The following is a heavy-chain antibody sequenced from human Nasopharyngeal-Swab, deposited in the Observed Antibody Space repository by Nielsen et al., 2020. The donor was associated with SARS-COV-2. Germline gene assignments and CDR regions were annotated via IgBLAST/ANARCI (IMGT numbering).Heavy chain of an antibody. D-gene: IGHD6-19*01. V-gene: IGHV4-38-2*01. Sequence: ESLKISCAASGFTFSDYYWGWIRQPPGKGLEWIGSIYYSGSTYYNPSLKSRVTISVDTSKNQFSLKLSSVTAADTAVYYCARSSSGWPDYWGQGTLVTVSS. CDR1: GFTFSDYY. J-gene: IGHJ4*02. CDR3: ARSSSGWPDY. CDR2: IYYSGST.